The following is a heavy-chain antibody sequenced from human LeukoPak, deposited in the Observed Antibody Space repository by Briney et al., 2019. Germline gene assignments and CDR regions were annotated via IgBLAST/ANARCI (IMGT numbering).Heavy chain of an antibody. CDR1: GFTFTNYG. D-gene: IGHD4-17*01. CDR2: MSQAGSFK. J-gene: IGHJ6*02. Sequence: GGSLTLSCAASGFTFTNYGFHWVRHAPGEGLEWVAAMSQAGSFKYYGDSVKGRFTISTDNSENTLYLQMNSLRTEDTTVYYCAKDAYERDDYGDHLRDLVDVWGQGTTVTVSS. V-gene: IGHV3-30*18. CDR3: AKDAYERDDYGDHLRDLVDV.